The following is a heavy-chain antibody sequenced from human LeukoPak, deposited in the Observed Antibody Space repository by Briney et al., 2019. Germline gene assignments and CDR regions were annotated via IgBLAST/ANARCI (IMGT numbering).Heavy chain of an antibody. CDR1: GGTFSSYA. D-gene: IGHD2-2*01. Sequence: ASVQVSCKASGGTFSSYAISWVRQAPGQGLEWMGGIIPIFGTANYAQKFQGRVTITADKSTSTAYMELSSLRSEDTAVYYCARDVSVPAAILHNWFDPWGQGTLVTVSS. V-gene: IGHV1-69*06. CDR3: ARDVSVPAAILHNWFDP. CDR2: IIPIFGTA. J-gene: IGHJ5*02.